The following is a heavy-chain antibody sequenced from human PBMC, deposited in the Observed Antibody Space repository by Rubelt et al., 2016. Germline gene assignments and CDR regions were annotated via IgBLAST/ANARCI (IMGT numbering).Heavy chain of an antibody. CDR2: IYYSGST. J-gene: IGHJ4*02. CDR1: GGSISSSTYY. Sequence: QLQLQESGPGLVKPSETLSLTCAVSGGSISSSTYYWGWIRQPPGKGLEWIASIYYSGSTYYNPSLKSRVTISVDTSKNQFSLKLNSVTAADTAVYYCARLEYSSGWYPHYWGQGTLVTVSS. CDR3: ARLEYSSGWYPHY. D-gene: IGHD6-19*01. V-gene: IGHV4-39*01.